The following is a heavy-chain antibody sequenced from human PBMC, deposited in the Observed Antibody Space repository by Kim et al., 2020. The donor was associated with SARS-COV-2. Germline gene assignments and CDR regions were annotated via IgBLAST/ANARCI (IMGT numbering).Heavy chain of an antibody. D-gene: IGHD2-15*01. Sequence: GGSLRLSCAASGYTFSHYYMSWIRQAPGKGLEWVSSISSSGSTIYYADAVKGRFITSRDTAKNSQYLKINSPTADAAAVYYSARDAVAFVYRGQGTLVT. V-gene: IGHV3-11*01. J-gene: IGHJ4*02. CDR1: GYTFSHYY. CDR3: ARDAVAFVY. CDR2: ISSSGSTI.